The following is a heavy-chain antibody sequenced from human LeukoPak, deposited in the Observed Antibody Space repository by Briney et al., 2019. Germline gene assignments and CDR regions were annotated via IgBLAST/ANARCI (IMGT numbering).Heavy chain of an antibody. D-gene: IGHD2/OR15-2a*01. CDR3: ARGFEDYFLYPYFMDV. Sequence: SETLSLTCAVYGGSFSGYYWSWIRQPPGKGLEWIGEINHSGSTNYNPSLKSRVTISVDTSKNQLSLKLSSVTAADTAVYYCARGFEDYFLYPYFMDVWGKGPMVTVSS. V-gene: IGHV4-34*01. J-gene: IGHJ6*03. CDR1: GGSFSGYY. CDR2: INHSGST.